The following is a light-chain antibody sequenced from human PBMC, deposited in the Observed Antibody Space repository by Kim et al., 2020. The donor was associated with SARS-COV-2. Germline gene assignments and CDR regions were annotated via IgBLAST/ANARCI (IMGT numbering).Light chain of an antibody. Sequence: GASVKLTCTLNSGHSSYAIAWHQQQPEKGPRYLMKINSDGSHTKGDGIPDRFSGSSSGAERYLTIASLQSEDAADYYCQAWGTGIPVFGGGTKVTVL. CDR2: INSDGSH. V-gene: IGLV4-69*02. CDR3: QAWGTGIPV. J-gene: IGLJ3*02. CDR1: SGHSSYA.